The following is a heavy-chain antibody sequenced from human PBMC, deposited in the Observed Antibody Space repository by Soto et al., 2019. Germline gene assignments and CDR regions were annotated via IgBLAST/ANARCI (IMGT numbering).Heavy chain of an antibody. J-gene: IGHJ5*02. D-gene: IGHD3-3*01. Sequence: GGSLRLSCAASGFTFSSYAMSWVRQAPGKGLEWVSGISGSGDNTYYADSVKGRFTISRDNSKNTLYVQMNSLRAEDTAVYYCASTPDYDFWIGGWFDPWGQGTLVTVSS. CDR2: ISGSGDNT. CDR3: ASTPDYDFWIGGWFDP. CDR1: GFTFSSYA. V-gene: IGHV3-23*01.